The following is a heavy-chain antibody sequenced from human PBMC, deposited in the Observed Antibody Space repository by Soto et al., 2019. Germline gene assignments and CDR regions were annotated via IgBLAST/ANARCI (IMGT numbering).Heavy chain of an antibody. Sequence: PSETLSLTCAVYGGSFSGYYWSWIRQPPGKGLEWIGEINHSGSTNYNPSLKSRVTISVDTSKNQFSLKLSSVTAADTAVYYCARGPDIAVAGTPTAALGRAFDIWGQGTMVTVSS. CDR1: GGSFSGYY. J-gene: IGHJ3*02. D-gene: IGHD6-19*01. V-gene: IGHV4-34*01. CDR3: ARGPDIAVAGTPTAALGRAFDI. CDR2: INHSGST.